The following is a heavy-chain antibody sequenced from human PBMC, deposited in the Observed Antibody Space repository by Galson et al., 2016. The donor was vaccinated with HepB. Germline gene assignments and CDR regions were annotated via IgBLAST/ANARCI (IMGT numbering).Heavy chain of an antibody. Sequence: SVKVSCKASGGTFSSYAISWVRQAPGQGLEWMGGIIPILGMANYAQKFQGRITITADKSTTTAYMELSRLTSEDTAVYYCARDRGYYGSGNHGMDVWGQGTTVTVSS. CDR3: ARDRGYYGSGNHGMDV. V-gene: IGHV1-69*10. J-gene: IGHJ6*02. D-gene: IGHD3-10*01. CDR1: GGTFSSYA. CDR2: IIPILGMA.